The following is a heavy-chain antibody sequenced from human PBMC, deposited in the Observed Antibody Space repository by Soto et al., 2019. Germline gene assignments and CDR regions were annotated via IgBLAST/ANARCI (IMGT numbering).Heavy chain of an antibody. CDR3: ARGYSSGWGYYGMDV. V-gene: IGHV3-21*01. J-gene: IGHJ6*02. D-gene: IGHD6-19*01. Sequence: EVQLVESGGGLVKPGGSLRLSCAASGFTFSSYSMNWVRQAPGKGLEWVSSISSSSSYIYYADSVKGRFTISRDNAKNSLYLHMNSLRAEDTAVYYCARGYSSGWGYYGMDVWGQGTTVTVSS. CDR1: GFTFSSYS. CDR2: ISSSSSYI.